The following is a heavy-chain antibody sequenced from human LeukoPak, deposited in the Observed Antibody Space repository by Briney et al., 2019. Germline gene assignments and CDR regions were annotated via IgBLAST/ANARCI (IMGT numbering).Heavy chain of an antibody. Sequence: GGSLRLSCAASGFTFDDYGMHWVRQAPGKGLEWVSGISWNSGSIVYADSVKGRFTISRENGKNCLYRQMDSLRAEDTAVYYCARDDGIAVAGTDAFDIWGQGTMVTVSS. V-gene: IGHV3-9*01. J-gene: IGHJ3*02. CDR2: ISWNSGSI. D-gene: IGHD6-19*01. CDR1: GFTFDDYG. CDR3: ARDDGIAVAGTDAFDI.